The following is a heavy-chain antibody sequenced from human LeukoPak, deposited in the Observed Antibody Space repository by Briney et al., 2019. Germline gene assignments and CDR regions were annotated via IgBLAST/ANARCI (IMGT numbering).Heavy chain of an antibody. D-gene: IGHD3-3*01. CDR3: ARGPYKDFWSGYSDY. V-gene: IGHV3-48*01. CDR1: GFTFSSYS. J-gene: IGHJ4*02. CDR2: ISSSSTTI. Sequence: GGALRLSCSASGFTFSSYSMNWVRQAPGKGLEWVSYISSSSTTIYYADSVKGRFTISRDNAKNSLYLQMNSLRVADTAVYYCARGPYKDFWSGYSDYWGQGTLVTVSS.